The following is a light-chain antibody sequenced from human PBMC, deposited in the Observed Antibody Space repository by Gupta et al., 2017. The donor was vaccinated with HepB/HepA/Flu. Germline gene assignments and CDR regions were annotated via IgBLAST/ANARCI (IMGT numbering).Light chain of an antibody. Sequence: SYVLTQPPSVSVAPGKPARITCGGNNIGSKSVHWYQQKPGQAPVLVIYYDSDRPSGIPERFSGSNSGNTATLTISRVEAGDEADYYCQVWDSSSDHPNWVFGGGTKLTVL. CDR1: NIGSKS. CDR3: QVWDSSSDHPNWV. CDR2: YDS. J-gene: IGLJ3*02. V-gene: IGLV3-21*04.